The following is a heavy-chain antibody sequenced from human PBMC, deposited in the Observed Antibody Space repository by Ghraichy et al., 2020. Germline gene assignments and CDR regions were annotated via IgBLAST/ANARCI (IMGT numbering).Heavy chain of an antibody. CDR2: ISSSGGST. CDR1: GFTFSNYA. V-gene: IGHV3-23*01. CDR3: AKGFGFSVGASDY. J-gene: IGHJ4*02. Sequence: GESLNISCAASGFTFSNYAMSWVRQAPGKGLEWVSTISSSGGSTYYADSVKGRFTISRDNSRNTLYLQMNSLRAEDTAVYYCAKGFGFSVGASDYWGQGTLVTVSS. D-gene: IGHD1-26*01.